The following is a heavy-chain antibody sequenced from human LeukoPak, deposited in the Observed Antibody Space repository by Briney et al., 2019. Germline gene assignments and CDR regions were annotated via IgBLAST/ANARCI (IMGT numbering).Heavy chain of an antibody. D-gene: IGHD3-10*01. CDR2: FHPSGNT. V-gene: IGHV4-61*02. Sequence: SETLSLTCTVSGDSISSGRHYWTWIRQPAGKGLEWIGRFHPSGNTNYNPSLKSRVTISVDTSKNQFSLKLTSVTAADTAMYYCARDGVRGAENWIDPWGQGTLVTVSS. CDR3: ARDGVRGAENWIDP. J-gene: IGHJ5*02. CDR1: GDSISSGRHY.